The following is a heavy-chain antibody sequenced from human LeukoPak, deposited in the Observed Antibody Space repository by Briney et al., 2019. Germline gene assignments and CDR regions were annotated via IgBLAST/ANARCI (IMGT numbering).Heavy chain of an antibody. CDR1: GGSISSYY. CDR3: ARHNDYYDEH. Sequence: SETLSLTCTVSGGSISSYYWSWIRQPPGKGLEWIGYIYYSGSTNYNPSLKSRVTISVDTSKNQFSLKLSSVTAADTAVYYCARHNDYYDEHWGQGTLVTVSS. CDR2: IYYSGST. D-gene: IGHD3-22*01. V-gene: IGHV4-59*08. J-gene: IGHJ4*02.